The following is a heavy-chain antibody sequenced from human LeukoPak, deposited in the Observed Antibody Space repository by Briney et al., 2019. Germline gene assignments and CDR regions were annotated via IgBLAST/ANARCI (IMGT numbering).Heavy chain of an antibody. CDR1: GYTFTSYY. V-gene: IGHV1-46*01. Sequence: ASVKVSCKASGYTFTSYYMHWVRQAPGQGLEWMGIINPSGGSTSYAQKFQGGVTMTRDTSTSTVYMELSSLRSEDTAVYYCAREEVVTATTYYYGMDVWGQGTTVTVSS. J-gene: IGHJ6*02. D-gene: IGHD2-21*02. CDR3: AREEVVTATTYYYGMDV. CDR2: INPSGGST.